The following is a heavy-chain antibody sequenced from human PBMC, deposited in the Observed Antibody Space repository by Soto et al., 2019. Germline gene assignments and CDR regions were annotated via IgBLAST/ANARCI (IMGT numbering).Heavy chain of an antibody. V-gene: IGHV6-1*01. J-gene: IGHJ6*01. CDR1: GDSVSSNSAA. D-gene: IGHD1-26*01. CDR2: TYYRSKWYN. CDR3: ARAWGGSYSGGMDV. Sequence: SPSLSLTCAISGDSVSSNSAAWNWIRQSPSRGLEWLGRTYYRSKWYNDYAVSVKSRITINPDTSKNQFSLQLNSVTPEDTAVYYCARAWGGSYSGGMDVWGQGTTVTVSS.